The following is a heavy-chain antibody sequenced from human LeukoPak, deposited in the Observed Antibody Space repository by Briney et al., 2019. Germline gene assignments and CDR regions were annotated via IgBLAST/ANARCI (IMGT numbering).Heavy chain of an antibody. CDR3: AAVATEVWYYGMDV. CDR1: GFTFSSYA. CDR2: ISGSGGST. V-gene: IGHV3-23*01. D-gene: IGHD5-12*01. Sequence: PGGSLRLSCAASGFTFSSYAMSWVRQAPGKGLEWVSAISGSGGSTYYADSVKGRFTISRDNSKNTLYLQMNSLRAEDTAVYYCAAVATEVWYYGMDVWGQGTTVTVSS. J-gene: IGHJ6*02.